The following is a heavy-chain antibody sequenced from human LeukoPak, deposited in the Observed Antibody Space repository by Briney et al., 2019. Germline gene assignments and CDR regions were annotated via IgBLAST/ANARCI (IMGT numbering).Heavy chain of an antibody. CDR2: IYYSGST. V-gene: IGHV4-39*02. J-gene: IGHJ4*02. D-gene: IGHD6-19*01. CDR3: ARDKGIGWYHFDY. Sequence: SETLSLTCTVSGGSISSSSYYWGWIRQPPGKRLEWIGSIYYSGSTYYNPSLKSRVTISVDTSKNQFSLKLSSVTAADTAVYYCARDKGIGWYHFDYWGQGTLVTVSS. CDR1: GGSISSSSYY.